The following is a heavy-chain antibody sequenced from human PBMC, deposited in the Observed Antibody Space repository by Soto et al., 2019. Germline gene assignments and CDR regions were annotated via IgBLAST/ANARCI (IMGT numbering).Heavy chain of an antibody. CDR2: IYYSGST. V-gene: IGHV4-39*01. D-gene: IGHD3-10*01. CDR1: GGYIIGRTYY. J-gene: IGHJ4*02. Sequence: SETLSVSSTVAGGYIIGRTYYWGWINQPPGKGLEWIGSIYYSGSTYYNPPLKSRVTISVDTSKNQCSLKLSSVTAADTAVYYCARPGNYGSGSYLYYLDYWGQGTLVTVSS. CDR3: ARPGNYGSGSYLYYLDY.